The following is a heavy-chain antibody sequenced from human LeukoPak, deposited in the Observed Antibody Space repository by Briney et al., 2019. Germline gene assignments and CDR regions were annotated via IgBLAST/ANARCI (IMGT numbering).Heavy chain of an antibody. J-gene: IGHJ3*02. CDR1: GGSLSSGSYF. CDR3: ARRSITGTLDAFDI. V-gene: IGHV4-39*07. Sequence: RTSETLSLTCTVSGGSLSSGSYFWGWVRQPPGKGLEWIGTIYYSGSTYYNPSLKSRVTISLDTSKNQFSLKLGSVTAADTAVYYCARRSITGTLDAFDIWGQGTMVTVSS. D-gene: IGHD1-20*01. CDR2: IYYSGST.